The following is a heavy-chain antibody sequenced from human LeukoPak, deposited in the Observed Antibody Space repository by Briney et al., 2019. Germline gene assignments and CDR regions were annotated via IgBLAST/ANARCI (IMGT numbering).Heavy chain of an antibody. V-gene: IGHV3-48*02. CDR2: ISSSSSTI. J-gene: IGHJ3*02. Sequence: GGSLRLSCAASGFTFSSYSMNWVRQAPGKGLEWVSYISSSSSTIYYADSVKGRFTISRDNAKNSLYLQMNSLRDEDTAVYYCARDGYYDILTEHDACDIWGQGTMVTVSS. D-gene: IGHD3-9*01. CDR1: GFTFSSYS. CDR3: ARDGYYDILTEHDACDI.